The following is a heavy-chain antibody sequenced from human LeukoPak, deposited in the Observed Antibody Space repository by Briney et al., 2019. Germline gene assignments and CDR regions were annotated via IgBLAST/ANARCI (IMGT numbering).Heavy chain of an antibody. CDR2: ISSSSSYI. Sequence: PGGSLRLSCAASGFTFSSYSMNWVRQAPGKGLEWVSSISSSSSYIYYADSVKGRFTISRDNAKNSLYLQMNSLRAEDTAVYYCAKDMSYGDLIEYWGQGTLVTVSS. CDR1: GFTFSSYS. D-gene: IGHD4-17*01. J-gene: IGHJ4*02. V-gene: IGHV3-21*01. CDR3: AKDMSYGDLIEY.